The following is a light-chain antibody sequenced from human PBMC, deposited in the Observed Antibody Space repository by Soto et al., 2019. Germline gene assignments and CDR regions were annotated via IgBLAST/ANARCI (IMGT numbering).Light chain of an antibody. CDR3: QQYNSYSYT. CDR1: QSLSSW. V-gene: IGKV1-5*01. CDR2: DGA. J-gene: IGKJ2*01. Sequence: DIQMTQSPSTLSASVGDRVTITCRASQSLSSWLAWYQQKPGKAPKLLIYDGASLESGVPSRLSGSGSGTEFTLTISSLQTDDFATYYCQQYNSYSYTFGKGTKLEIK.